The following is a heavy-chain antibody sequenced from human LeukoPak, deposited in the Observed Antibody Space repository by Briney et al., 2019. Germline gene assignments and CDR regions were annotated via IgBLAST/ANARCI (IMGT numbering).Heavy chain of an antibody. CDR3: ARHGISQSKGMDV. D-gene: IGHD2-15*01. V-gene: IGHV5-51*01. J-gene: IGHJ6*02. Sequence: GESLKISRKGSGYSSTSYWIGWVRQMPGKGLEWMGIIYPDDSDTRYSPSFEGQVTISVDKSISTAYLQWSSLKASDSAMYYCARHGISQSKGMDVWGQGTTVTVSS. CDR1: GYSSTSYW. CDR2: IYPDDSDT.